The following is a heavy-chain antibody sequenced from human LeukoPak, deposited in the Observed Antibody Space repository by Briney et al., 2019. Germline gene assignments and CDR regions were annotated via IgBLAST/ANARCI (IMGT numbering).Heavy chain of an antibody. J-gene: IGHJ2*01. CDR1: GGSISSYY. CDR2: IYTSGST. Sequence: SETLSLTCTVSGGSISSYYWSWIRQPAGKGLEWIGRIYTSGSTNYNPSLKSRVTTSVDTSKNQFSLKLSSVTAADTAVYYCARELRDIVVVPAALDWYFDLWGRGTLVTVSS. D-gene: IGHD2-2*01. CDR3: ARELRDIVVVPAALDWYFDL. V-gene: IGHV4-4*07.